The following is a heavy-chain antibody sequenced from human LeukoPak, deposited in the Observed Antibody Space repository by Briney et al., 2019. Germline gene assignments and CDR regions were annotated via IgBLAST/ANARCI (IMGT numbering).Heavy chain of an antibody. Sequence: GGSLRLSCAASGFTFSSYAMSWVRQAPGKGLEWVSAISGSGGSTYYADSVKGRFTISRDNSKNTLCLQMNSLRADDTAVYYCAKSTMIVVVIPPFDYWGQGTLVTVSS. J-gene: IGHJ4*02. D-gene: IGHD3-22*01. CDR1: GFTFSSYA. V-gene: IGHV3-23*01. CDR2: ISGSGGST. CDR3: AKSTMIVVVIPPFDY.